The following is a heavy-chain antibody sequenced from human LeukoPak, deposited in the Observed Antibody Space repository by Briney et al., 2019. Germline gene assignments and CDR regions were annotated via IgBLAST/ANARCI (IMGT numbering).Heavy chain of an antibody. J-gene: IGHJ4*02. D-gene: IGHD3-10*01. V-gene: IGHV1-46*01. CDR2: INPSGGST. CDR3: ARDGDYYGSGSYDY. Sequence: MRXVRXAPGQGLEGMGXINPSGGSTGYAQKFQGRVTMTRDTYTSKVYMELSRLRQEDTAVYYCARDGDYYGSGSYDYWGREPWSPSPQ.